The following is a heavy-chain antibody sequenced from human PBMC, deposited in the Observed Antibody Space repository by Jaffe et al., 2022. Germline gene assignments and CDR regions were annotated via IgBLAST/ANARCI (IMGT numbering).Heavy chain of an antibody. V-gene: IGHV4-39*01. CDR3: ARHTYRFLAFIGDYYYMDV. D-gene: IGHD3-3*01. CDR2: IYYSGST. Sequence: QLQLQESGPGLVKPSETLSLTCTVSGGSISSSSYYWGWIRQPPGKGLEWIGSIYYSGSTYYNPSLKSRVTISVDTSKNQFSLKLSSVTAADTAVYYCARHTYRFLAFIGDYYYMDVWGKGTTVTVSS. J-gene: IGHJ6*03. CDR1: GGSISSSSYY.